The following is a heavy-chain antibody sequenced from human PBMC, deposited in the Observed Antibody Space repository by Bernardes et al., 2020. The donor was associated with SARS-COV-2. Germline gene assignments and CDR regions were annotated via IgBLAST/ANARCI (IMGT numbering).Heavy chain of an antibody. J-gene: IGHJ5*02. CDR2: IYYPGSI. CDR3: VRGTGFCSGGSCGWIDP. D-gene: IGHD2-15*01. Sequence: SETLSLTCSVSRGSVSFGSNYWTWIRQPPGKGLEWIGYIYYPGSINYNPSLKSRVTISVDTSKNLFSLKLTSVTAADTAVYYCVRGTGFCSGGSCGWIDPWGQGTLVSVSS. V-gene: IGHV4-61*01. CDR1: RGSVSFGSNY.